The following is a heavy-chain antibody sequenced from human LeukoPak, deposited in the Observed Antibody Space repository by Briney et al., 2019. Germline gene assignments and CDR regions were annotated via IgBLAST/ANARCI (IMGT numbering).Heavy chain of an antibody. D-gene: IGHD3-10*01. J-gene: IGHJ6*03. CDR2: INPNSGGT. CDR1: GYTFTCYY. V-gene: IGHV1-2*02. CDR3: ARDRGYDSGSYYGRYYYYMDV. Sequence: GASVKVSCKASGYTFTCYYMHWVRQAPGQGLEWMGWINPNSGGTNYAQKFQGRVTMTRDMSTSTVYMELSSMRSEDTAVYYCARDRGYDSGSYYGRYYYYMDVWGKGTTVTISS.